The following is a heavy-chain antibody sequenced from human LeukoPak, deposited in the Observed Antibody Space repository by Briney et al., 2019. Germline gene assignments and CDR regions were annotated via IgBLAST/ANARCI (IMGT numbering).Heavy chain of an antibody. CDR3: ARDLAYYYDSSYD. CDR1: GFTFSIYS. V-gene: IGHV3-21*01. Sequence: GGSLRLSCAASGFTFSIYSMNWVRQAPGKGLEWVSSIDGSSYNMYYADSVKGRFTISRDNAKNSLYLQMHSLRAEDTAVYYCARDLAYYYDSSYDWGQGTLVTVSS. J-gene: IGHJ4*02. D-gene: IGHD3-22*01. CDR2: IDGSSYNM.